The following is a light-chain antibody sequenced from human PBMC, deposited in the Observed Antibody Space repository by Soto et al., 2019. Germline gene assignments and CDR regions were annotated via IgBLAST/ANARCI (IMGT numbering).Light chain of an antibody. CDR3: TAHAGINNVV. V-gene: IGLV2-8*01. J-gene: IGLJ2*01. CDR2: EVT. Sequence: QSVLTQPPSASGSPGQSVTISCTGTSSDVGGYNYVSWYQQHLGKAPKLMIYEVTKRPSGVPDRFSGSKSGNTPSLTVSGLQAEGEAYYYCTAHAGINNVVFGGGTKLTVL. CDR1: SSDVGGYNY.